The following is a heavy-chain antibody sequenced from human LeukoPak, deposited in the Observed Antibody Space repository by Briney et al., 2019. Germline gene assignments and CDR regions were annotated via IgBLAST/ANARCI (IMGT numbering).Heavy chain of an antibody. CDR1: GFTFSSYW. CDR3: ARSAFRDYYYGMDV. V-gene: IGHV3-7*01. CDR2: IRQDGSEK. Sequence: GGSLRLSCAASGFTFSSYWMSWVRQAPGKGLEWVANIRQDGSEKYYVDSVKGRFTISRDNAKNSLYLQMNSLRAEDTAVYYCARSAFRDYYYGMDVWGQGTTVTVSS. D-gene: IGHD3-10*01. J-gene: IGHJ6*02.